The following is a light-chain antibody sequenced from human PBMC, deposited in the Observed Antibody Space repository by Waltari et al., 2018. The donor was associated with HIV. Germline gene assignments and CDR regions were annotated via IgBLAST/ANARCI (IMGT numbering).Light chain of an antibody. CDR1: PRTITTDPH. CDR3: LLSYGSVRL. V-gene: IGLV7-46*01. J-gene: IGLJ2*01. CDR2: DAT. Sequence: QTVVTQEPSLTVSPGGTVPRTCGSPPRTITTDPHPYWFQQKPGQAPRTLVYDATDNHSWTPARFSPSFLGGKAALTLTAAQPEDEADYYCLLSYGSVRLFGGGTRLTV.